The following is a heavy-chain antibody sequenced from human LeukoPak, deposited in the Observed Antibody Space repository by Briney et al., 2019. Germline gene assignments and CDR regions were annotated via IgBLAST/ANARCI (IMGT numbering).Heavy chain of an antibody. D-gene: IGHD6-19*01. Sequence: AAVKVSCKASGYTFTSYAMHWVRQAPGQRLEWMGWINAGNGNTKYSKKFQGRVTITRDTSASTAYMELGSLRSEDTAVYYCARGEIAVAAYDYWGQGTLVTVSS. V-gene: IGHV1-3*01. CDR1: GYTFTSYA. J-gene: IGHJ4*02. CDR2: INAGNGNT. CDR3: ARGEIAVAAYDY.